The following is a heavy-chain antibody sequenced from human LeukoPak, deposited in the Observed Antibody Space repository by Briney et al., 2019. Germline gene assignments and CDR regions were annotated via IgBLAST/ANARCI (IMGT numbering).Heavy chain of an antibody. CDR1: GGSISSGDYY. CDR2: IYYSGST. V-gene: IGHV4-30-4*01. CDR3: TRAGYGDYGVAL. Sequence: SETLSLTCTVSGGSISSGDYYWSWIRQPPGKGLEWIGYIYYSGSTYYNPSLKSRVTISVDTSKSQFSLKLSSVTAADTAVYYCTRAGYGDYGVALWGQGTLVTVSS. J-gene: IGHJ4*02. D-gene: IGHD4-17*01.